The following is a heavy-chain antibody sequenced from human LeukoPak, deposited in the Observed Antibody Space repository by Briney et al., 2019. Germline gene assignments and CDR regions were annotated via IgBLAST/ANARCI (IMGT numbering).Heavy chain of an antibody. CDR1: GGFISGFY. CDR3: AKGAGGFSYYNWFDP. D-gene: IGHD5-18*01. J-gene: IGHJ5*02. Sequence: SETLSLTCSVSGGFISGFYWSRIRQPPGKGLEWIGYMYYSGSTTYNPSLESRVTISVDTSKNQFSLKLASVTAADTAIYYCAKGAGGFSYYNWFDPWGQGTLVTVSS. CDR2: MYYSGST. V-gene: IGHV4-59*12.